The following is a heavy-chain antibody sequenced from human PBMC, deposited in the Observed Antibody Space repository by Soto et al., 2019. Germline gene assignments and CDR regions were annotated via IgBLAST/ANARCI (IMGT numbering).Heavy chain of an antibody. V-gene: IGHV3-74*01. D-gene: IGHD3-10*01. CDR2: IDSGGRTT. CDR1: GFTFSSDW. CDR3: ARWFTYGNFDYFDY. J-gene: IGHJ4*02. Sequence: EVQLVESGGGLVQTGGSLRLSCAASGFTFSSDWMHWFLQAPGKGLVWVSRIDSGGRTTTYADSVKGRFTISRDNAKNTLYLQMNGLRAEDTALYYCARWFTYGNFDYFDYWGQGTQVTVSS.